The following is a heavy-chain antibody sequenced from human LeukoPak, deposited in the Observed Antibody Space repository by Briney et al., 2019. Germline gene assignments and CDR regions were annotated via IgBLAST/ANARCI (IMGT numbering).Heavy chain of an antibody. J-gene: IGHJ4*02. CDR1: GGSISSGGYS. Sequence: SQTLSLTCAVSGGSISSGGYSWSWIRQPPGKGLEWIGYIYHSGSTYYNPSLKSRVTISVDRSKNQFSLRLTSVTAADTAIYYCARNGDYSLDSWGQGTLVTVSS. CDR3: ARNGDYSLDS. D-gene: IGHD4-17*01. CDR2: IYHSGST. V-gene: IGHV4-30-2*01.